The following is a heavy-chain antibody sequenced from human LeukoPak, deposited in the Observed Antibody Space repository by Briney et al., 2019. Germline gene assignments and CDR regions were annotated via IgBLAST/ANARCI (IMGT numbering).Heavy chain of an antibody. CDR2: IYETGST. CDR1: GGSLSSSSYY. V-gene: IGHV4-39*07. Sequence: PSETLSLTCSVSGGSLSSSSYYWGWIRQPPGRGLEWIGNIYETGSTNYNPSLKSRVTISVDTSKNQFSLKLSSVTAADTAVYYCARVTGYMIEDYFDYWGQGTLVTVSS. CDR3: ARVTGYMIEDYFDY. D-gene: IGHD3-22*01. J-gene: IGHJ4*02.